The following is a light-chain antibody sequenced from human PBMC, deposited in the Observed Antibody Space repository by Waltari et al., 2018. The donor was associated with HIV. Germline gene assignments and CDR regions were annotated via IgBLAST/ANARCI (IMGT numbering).Light chain of an antibody. CDR3: CSYAGSSTLV. CDR1: SSDVGSYNL. V-gene: IGLV2-23*02. J-gene: IGLJ3*02. CDR2: EVS. Sequence: QSALTQPASVSGSPGQSITMSCTGTSSDVGSYNLVSWYQQHSGTAPKLMVYEVSKRPSGVSDRFSGSKSGNTASLTISGLQAEDDADYYCCSYAGSSTLVFGGGTKLTVL.